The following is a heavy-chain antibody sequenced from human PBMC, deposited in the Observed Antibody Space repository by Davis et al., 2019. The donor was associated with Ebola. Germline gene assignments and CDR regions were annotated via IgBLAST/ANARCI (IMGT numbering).Heavy chain of an antibody. J-gene: IGHJ4*02. D-gene: IGHD1-14*01. CDR3: AKVQTGR. CDR1: GFTFSSYG. V-gene: IGHV3-30*18. Sequence: PGGSLRLSCAASGFTFSSYGMHWVRQAPGKGLEWVAVISYDGSNKYYADSVKGRFTISRDNSKNTLYLQMNSLRAEDTAVYYCAKVQTGRWGQGTLVTVSS. CDR2: ISYDGSNK.